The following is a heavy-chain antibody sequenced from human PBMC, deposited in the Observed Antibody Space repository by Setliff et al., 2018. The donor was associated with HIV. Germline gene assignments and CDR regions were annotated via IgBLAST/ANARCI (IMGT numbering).Heavy chain of an antibody. J-gene: IGHJ5*02. Sequence: PSETLSLTCTVSGGSISSSHKYWGWIRQPPGKGLEWIGSVIYGGDTFYNPSLKRRVTISVDTSNNEVSLNLISVNAADTAVYYCASPYSGRGGGAWFDPWGQGTLVTVSS. CDR3: ASPYSGRGGGAWFDP. CDR2: VIYGGDT. V-gene: IGHV4-39*01. CDR1: GGSISSSHKY. D-gene: IGHD5-12*01.